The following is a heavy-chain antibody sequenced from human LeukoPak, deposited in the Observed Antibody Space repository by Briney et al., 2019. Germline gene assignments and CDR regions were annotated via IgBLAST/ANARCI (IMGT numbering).Heavy chain of an antibody. Sequence: GGSLRLSCAASGFTFSSYAMHWVRQVPGKGLEWVAVISYDGSNKYYADSVKGRFTISRDNSKNTLYLQMNSLRAEDTAVYYCAKDSLYCSGGSCLYYYYYMDVWGKGTTVTISS. D-gene: IGHD2-15*01. J-gene: IGHJ6*03. CDR1: GFTFSSYA. CDR2: ISYDGSNK. V-gene: IGHV3-30*04. CDR3: AKDSLYCSGGSCLYYYYYMDV.